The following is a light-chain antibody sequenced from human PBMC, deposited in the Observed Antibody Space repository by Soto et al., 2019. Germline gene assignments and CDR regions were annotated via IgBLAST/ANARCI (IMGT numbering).Light chain of an antibody. CDR1: QSVSSY. J-gene: IGKJ2*01. Sequence: EIVLTQSPATLSLSPGETATLSCRASQSVSSYLAWYQQKPGQAPTLLIYDAYNRATGIPARFSGSGSGTDVALIISSLEPDDVAVYDCQQRSNWPPYTFGQGTKLEIK. V-gene: IGKV3-11*01. CDR3: QQRSNWPPYT. CDR2: DAY.